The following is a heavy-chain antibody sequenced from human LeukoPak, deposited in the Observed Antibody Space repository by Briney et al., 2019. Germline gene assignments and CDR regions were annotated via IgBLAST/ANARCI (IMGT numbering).Heavy chain of an antibody. J-gene: IGHJ4*02. CDR3: AREGYKYYYGSGSPGSNFDY. V-gene: IGHV3-74*01. CDR1: GFTFSSYW. CDR2: INSDGSST. Sequence: SGGSLRLSCAASGFTFSSYWMHWVRQAPGKGLVWVSRINSDGSSTSYADSVKGRFTISRDNAKNSLYLQMNSLRAEDTAVYYCAREGYKYYYGSGSPGSNFDYWGQGTLVTVSS. D-gene: IGHD3-10*01.